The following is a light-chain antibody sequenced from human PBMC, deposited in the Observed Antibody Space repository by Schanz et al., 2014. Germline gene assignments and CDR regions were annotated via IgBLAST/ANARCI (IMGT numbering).Light chain of an antibody. V-gene: IGLV2-11*01. J-gene: IGLJ1*01. CDR3: SSYADSSTL. CDR2: DVS. CDR1: SSDVGGYNY. Sequence: QSALTQPRSVSGSPGQSVTISCTGTSSDVGGYNYVSWYQQHPGKAPKLMIYDVSKRPSGVSNRFSGSKSANTASLTVSGLQAEDEAVYYCSSYADSSTLFGPGTKLTVL.